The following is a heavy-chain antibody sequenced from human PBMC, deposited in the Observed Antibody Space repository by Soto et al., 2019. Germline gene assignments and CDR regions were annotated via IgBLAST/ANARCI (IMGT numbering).Heavy chain of an antibody. D-gene: IGHD6-6*01. CDR2: IYYSVST. V-gene: IGHV4-59*01. CDR1: VCAIISYY. J-gene: IGHJ4*02. Sequence: SETLCLTCTFSVCAIISYYWSLMLQPPGKGLEWIGYIYYSVSTNYNPSLKSRVTISVDTSKNKFSLKLSSVTDADTAVYYCARSKSIRSSLEQWGQGHLV. CDR3: ARSKSIRSSLEQ.